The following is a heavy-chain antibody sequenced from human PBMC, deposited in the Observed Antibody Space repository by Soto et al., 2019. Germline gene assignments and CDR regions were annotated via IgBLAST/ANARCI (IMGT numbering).Heavy chain of an antibody. CDR3: ARGSGYSSGWFLYYFDY. V-gene: IGHV4-39*01. D-gene: IGHD6-19*01. Sequence: SETLSLTCTASGGSISSSNYYWGWIRQPPGKGLEWIGSIYYSGSTYYNPSLKSRVTISVDTSKNQFSLKLSSVTAADTAVYYCARGSGYSSGWFLYYFDYWGQGTLVTVSS. CDR1: GGSISSSNYY. CDR2: IYYSGST. J-gene: IGHJ4*02.